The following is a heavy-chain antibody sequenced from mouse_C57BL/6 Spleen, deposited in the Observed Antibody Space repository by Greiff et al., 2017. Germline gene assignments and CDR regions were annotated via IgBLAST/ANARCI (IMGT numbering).Heavy chain of an antibody. CDR1: GYTFTSYW. CDR2: IYPSDSET. D-gene: IGHD1-1*01. V-gene: IGHV1-61*01. Sequence: QVQLQQPGAELVRPGSSVKLSCKASGYTFTSYWMDWVKQRPGQGLEWIGNIYPSDSETHYNQKFKDKATVTVDKSSSTAYMQLSRLTSEDSAVYYCARGREATRAMDYWGQGTSVTVSS. CDR3: ARGREATRAMDY. J-gene: IGHJ4*01.